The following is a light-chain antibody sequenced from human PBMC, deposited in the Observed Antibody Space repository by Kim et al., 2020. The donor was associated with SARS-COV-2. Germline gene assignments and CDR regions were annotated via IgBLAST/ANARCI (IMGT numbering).Light chain of an antibody. CDR2: EVS. Sequence: GQSVTISCTGTSSDVGGYNYVSWYQQHPGKAPILMIYEVSKRPSGVPDRFSGSKSGYTASLTVSGLQAEDEADYYCSSYAGSNNLVFGGGTQLTVL. J-gene: IGLJ3*02. CDR1: SSDVGGYNY. CDR3: SSYAGSNNLV. V-gene: IGLV2-8*01.